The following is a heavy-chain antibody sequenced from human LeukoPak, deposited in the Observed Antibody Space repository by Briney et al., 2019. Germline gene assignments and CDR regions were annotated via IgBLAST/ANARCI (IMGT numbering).Heavy chain of an antibody. CDR1: GFTFSSYS. J-gene: IGHJ4*02. V-gene: IGHV3-23*01. Sequence: GGSLRLSCAASGFTFSSYSMNWVRQAPGKGLEWVSAISGSGGSTYYADSVKGRFTISRDNSKNTLYLQMNSLRAEDTAVYYCAKGRHYYDSSGYPNWGQGTLVTVSS. CDR2: ISGSGGST. CDR3: AKGRHYYDSSGYPN. D-gene: IGHD3-22*01.